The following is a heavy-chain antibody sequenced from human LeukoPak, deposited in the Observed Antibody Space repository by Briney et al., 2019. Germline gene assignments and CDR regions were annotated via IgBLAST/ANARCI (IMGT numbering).Heavy chain of an antibody. Sequence: ASVKVSCKASGYTFTGYYMHWVRRAPGQGLEWMGRINPNSGGTNYAQKFQGRVTMTRDTSISTAYMELSRLRSDDTAVYYCARDTYYDYVWGSSNDAFDIWGQGTMVTVSS. CDR2: INPNSGGT. V-gene: IGHV1-2*06. CDR3: ARDTYYDYVWGSSNDAFDI. D-gene: IGHD3-16*01. J-gene: IGHJ3*02. CDR1: GYTFTGYY.